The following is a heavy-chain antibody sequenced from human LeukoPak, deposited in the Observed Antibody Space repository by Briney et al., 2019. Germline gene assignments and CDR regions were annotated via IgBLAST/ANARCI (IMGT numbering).Heavy chain of an antibody. Sequence: SETLSLTCTVSGGSISSYFWSWIRQPPRKGLDYIGYVYYSGSNDYHPPLKHQLTISVDSYMNQFSLKLSSVTAADTAGYYCARFRLRYRRNGESTSYEVVDIWGQGTVVTVSS. CDR1: GGSISSYF. J-gene: IGHJ3*02. CDR2: VYYSGSN. D-gene: IGHD2-8*01. V-gene: IGHV4-59*08. CDR3: ARFRLRYRRNGESTSYEVVDI.